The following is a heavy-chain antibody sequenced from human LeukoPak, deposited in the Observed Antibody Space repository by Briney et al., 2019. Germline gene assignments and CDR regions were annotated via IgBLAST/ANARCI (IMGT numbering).Heavy chain of an antibody. CDR3: ARGTPAYSYGSSDYHYAHFDY. J-gene: IGHJ4*02. CDR1: GFTFSAYS. V-gene: IGHV3-48*01. D-gene: IGHD3-22*01. Sequence: GGSLRLSCATSGFTFSAYSMNWVRHAPGKGLEWVSYISSSSTTIYYADSVKGRFTISRDNAKNSLYLQMNSLRAEDTAVYYCARGTPAYSYGSSDYHYAHFDYWGQGTLVTVSS. CDR2: ISSSSTTI.